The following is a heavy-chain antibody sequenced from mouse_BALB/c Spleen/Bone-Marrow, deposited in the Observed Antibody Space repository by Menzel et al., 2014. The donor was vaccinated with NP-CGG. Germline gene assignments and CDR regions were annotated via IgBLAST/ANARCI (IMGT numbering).Heavy chain of an antibody. CDR2: IWAGGST. Sequence: AMLVESGPGLVAPSQSLSIICIVSGFSLTSYGVHWVRQPPGKGLEWLGVIWAGGSTNYNSALMSRLSISKDNSKSQVFLKMNSLQTDDTAMYYCARASTYYGNYFDYWGQGTTLTVSS. V-gene: IGHV2-9*02. J-gene: IGHJ2*01. CDR3: ARASTYYGNYFDY. CDR1: GFSLTSYG. D-gene: IGHD2-10*01.